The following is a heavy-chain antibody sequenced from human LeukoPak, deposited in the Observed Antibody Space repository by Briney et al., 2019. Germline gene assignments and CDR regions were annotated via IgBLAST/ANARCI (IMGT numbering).Heavy chain of an antibody. D-gene: IGHD2-8*01. CDR2: ISYTGTT. CDR3: ARGRNNAWKTGY. J-gene: IGHJ4*02. Sequence: KPSETLSLTCVVSGDSSSNYYWNWFRQPPRKGLEWIGWISYTGTTNYNPSLKSRVSISIDTSKNQFSLELNSVTATDTAVYYCARGRNNAWKTGYWGQGTLVTVSS. V-gene: IGHV4-59*01. CDR1: GDSSSNYY.